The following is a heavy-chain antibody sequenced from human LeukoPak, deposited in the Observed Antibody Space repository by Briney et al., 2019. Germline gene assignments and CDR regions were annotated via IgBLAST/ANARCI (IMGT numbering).Heavy chain of an antibody. CDR1: GYSISSGYY. J-gene: IGHJ5*02. D-gene: IGHD4-11*01. CDR2: LYHSGNT. CDR3: ARGTWDYSNSYNWFDP. V-gene: IGHV4-38-2*02. Sequence: SETLSLTCTVSGYSISSGYYWGWIRQPPGKGLEWIGSLYHSGNTYYNPSLKSRVTISVDTSKNQFPLKLNSVTAADTAVYYCARGTWDYSNSYNWFDPWGQGTLVTVSS.